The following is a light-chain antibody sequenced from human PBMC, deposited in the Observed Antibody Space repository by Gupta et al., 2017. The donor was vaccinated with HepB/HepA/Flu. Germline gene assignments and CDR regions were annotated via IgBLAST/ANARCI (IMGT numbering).Light chain of an antibody. V-gene: IGKV3-20*01. Sequence: EIVLPQSPGTLSLSPGERATLSCRASQSVSSSYLAWYQQKPGQAPRLLIYGASSRATGIPDRFSGSGSGTDFTLTISRLEPEDFAVYYCQQYGSSRLTFGGGTKVEIK. J-gene: IGKJ4*01. CDR3: QQYGSSRLT. CDR2: GAS. CDR1: QSVSSSY.